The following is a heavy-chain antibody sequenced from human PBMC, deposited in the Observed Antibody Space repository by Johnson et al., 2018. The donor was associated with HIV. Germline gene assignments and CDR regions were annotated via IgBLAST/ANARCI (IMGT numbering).Heavy chain of an antibody. CDR1: GFTVSINY. D-gene: IGHD6-6*01. Sequence: VQLVESGGGLVQPGGSLRLSCAASGFTVSINYMSWVRQAPGKGLEWVSVIYSGGSTYYADSVKGRFTISKDNSKNTRYLQMNSLRAEDTAVYYCARDIIASRASAVEIWGQGTMVTVSS. V-gene: IGHV3-66*02. CDR3: ARDIIASRASAVEI. CDR2: IYSGGST. J-gene: IGHJ3*02.